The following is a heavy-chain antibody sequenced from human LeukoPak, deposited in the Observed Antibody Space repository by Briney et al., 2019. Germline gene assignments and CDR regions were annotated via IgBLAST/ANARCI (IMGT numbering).Heavy chain of an antibody. V-gene: IGHV1-18*01. Sequence: ASVKVSCKASGYTFTSYGISWVRQAPGQGLEWMGWISAYNGNTNYAQKLQGRVTMTTDTSTSTAYVQLSSLRSDDTAVYYCASSAYSGYLDYWGQGTLVTVSS. CDR1: GYTFTSYG. J-gene: IGHJ4*02. CDR3: ASSAYSGYLDY. D-gene: IGHD5-12*01. CDR2: ISAYNGNT.